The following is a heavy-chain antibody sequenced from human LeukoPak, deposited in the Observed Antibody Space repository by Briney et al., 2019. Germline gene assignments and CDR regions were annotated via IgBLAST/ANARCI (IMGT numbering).Heavy chain of an antibody. CDR3: ARVGRPALGIGGLFDY. CDR2: MSVSSGLI. Sequence: GGSLRLSCAASGFTFSRYSMNWVRQAPGKGLEWVSSMSVSSGLIYYADSVKGRFTVSRDNAKNSLYLQMNSLRAEDTAVYYCARVGRPALGIGGLFDYWAHGTLVTVPS. V-gene: IGHV3-21*04. CDR1: GFTFSRYS. J-gene: IGHJ4*01. D-gene: IGHD7-27*01.